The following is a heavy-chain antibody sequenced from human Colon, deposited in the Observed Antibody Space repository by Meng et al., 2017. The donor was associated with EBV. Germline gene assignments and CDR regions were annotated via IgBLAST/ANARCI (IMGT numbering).Heavy chain of an antibody. J-gene: IGHJ4*02. CDR2: IYYSGST. V-gene: IGHV4-31*03. D-gene: IGHD6-19*01. CDR1: VGSVSSGGYY. CDR3: ARVSSGWDYFDY. Sequence: QGQLQEQGPGLVKPSRTLSLTCTVSVGSVSSGGYYWTWIRQHPGKGLEWFGHIYYSGSTFYNPSLKRRVIISIDTSKNQFSLNLRSVTAADTAVYYCARVSSGWDYFDYWGQGTLVTVSS.